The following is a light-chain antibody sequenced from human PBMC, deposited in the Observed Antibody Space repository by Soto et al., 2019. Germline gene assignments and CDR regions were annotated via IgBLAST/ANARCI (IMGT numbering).Light chain of an antibody. Sequence: EIVLTQSPGTLSLSPGERATLSCRASQSVRGFYLAWYQQKPGQAPRLLIHGVSSRAAGIPDRFSGSGSGKDFSLTISRLEPEDFAVYHCQQYGTSPLTFGGGTKVEIK. CDR2: GVS. CDR1: QSVRGFY. V-gene: IGKV3-20*01. CDR3: QQYGTSPLT. J-gene: IGKJ4*01.